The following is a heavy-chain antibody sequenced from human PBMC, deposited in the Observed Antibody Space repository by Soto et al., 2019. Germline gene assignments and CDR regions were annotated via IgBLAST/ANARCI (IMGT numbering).Heavy chain of an antibody. D-gene: IGHD3-3*01. CDR3: AKARGDRGYYSNYFDP. CDR1: GFTFSSYS. V-gene: IGHV3-23*01. CDR2: ISGSGDYT. J-gene: IGHJ5*02. Sequence: GGSLRLSCAASGFTFSSYSMTWVRQAPGKGLEWVSDISGSGDYTNYADSVKGRFTIFRDNSKNTLYLQMNSLRAEDAAVYYCAKARGDRGYYSNYFDPWGQGTLVTVSS.